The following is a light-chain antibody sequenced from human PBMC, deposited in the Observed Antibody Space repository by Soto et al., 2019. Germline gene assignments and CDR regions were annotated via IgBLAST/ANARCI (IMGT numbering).Light chain of an antibody. Sequence: EIVLTQSPGTLSLSPGERATLSCRASQSVSSSYLAWYQQKPGQAPRLLIYGESSRATGIPDRFSGSGSGTDFTLTISRLEPEDFAVYYCQRYGSSRTFGQGTKVDIK. CDR2: GES. J-gene: IGKJ1*01. V-gene: IGKV3-20*01. CDR1: QSVSSSY. CDR3: QRYGSSRT.